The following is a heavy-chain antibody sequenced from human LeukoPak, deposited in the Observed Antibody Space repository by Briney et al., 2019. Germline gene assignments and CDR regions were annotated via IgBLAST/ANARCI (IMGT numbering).Heavy chain of an antibody. J-gene: IGHJ4*02. CDR3: ARNHAPYYYDSSGSDY. CDR1: GFTFSSYA. Sequence: PGGSLRLSCAASGFTFSSYAMHWVRQAPGKGLEWVALISYDESYRYYADSVKGRFTISRDNSKNTLYLQMNSLRAEDTAVYYCARNHAPYYYDSSGSDYWGQGTLVTVSS. CDR2: ISYDESYR. V-gene: IGHV3-30-3*01. D-gene: IGHD3-22*01.